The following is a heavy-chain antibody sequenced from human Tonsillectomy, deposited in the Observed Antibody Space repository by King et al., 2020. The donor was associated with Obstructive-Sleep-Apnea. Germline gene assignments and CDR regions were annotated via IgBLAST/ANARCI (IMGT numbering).Heavy chain of an antibody. CDR3: ARDPRSDRSGSYYFDY. D-gene: IGHD3-22*01. J-gene: IGHJ4*02. V-gene: IGHV4-30-4*01. CDR2: IYYTGSA. CDR1: GGSISSGDFY. Sequence: QLQESGPGLVKPSQTLSLTCTFSGGSISSGDFYWSLIRQPPGKGLEWIGYIYYTGSAYYNPSLKSRVIISVDTSKNQFSLKLSSVTAADTAVYYCARDPRSDRSGSYYFDYWGLGTLVSVSS.